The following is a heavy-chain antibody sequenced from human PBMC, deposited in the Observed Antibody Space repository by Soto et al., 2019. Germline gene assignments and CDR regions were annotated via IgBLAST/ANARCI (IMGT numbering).Heavy chain of an antibody. CDR3: ARELELQSNWFDP. V-gene: IGHV3-21*01. J-gene: IGHJ5*02. CDR2: ISSSSSYI. Sequence: GGSLRLSCAASGFTFSSYSMNWVRQAPGKGLEWVSSISSSSSYIYYADSVKGRFTISRDNAKNSLYLQMNSLRAEDTAVYYCARELELQSNWFDPWGQGTLVTVSS. D-gene: IGHD1-7*01. CDR1: GFTFSSYS.